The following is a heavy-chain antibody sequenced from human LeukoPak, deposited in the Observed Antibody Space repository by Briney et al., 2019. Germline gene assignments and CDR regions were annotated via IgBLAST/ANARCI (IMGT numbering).Heavy chain of an antibody. CDR2: IYHSGST. D-gene: IGHD6-19*01. CDR3: ARDETYSSDWQSNHYYYYMDV. J-gene: IGHJ6*03. Sequence: GTLRLSCAASGFTFSSYGMSWVRQAPGKGLEWIGSIYHSGSTYYNPSLKSRVTISVDTSKNQFSLKVRSVTAADTAVYYCARDETYSSDWQSNHYYYYMDVWGKGTTVTVS. CDR1: GFTFSSYG. V-gene: IGHV4-38-2*02.